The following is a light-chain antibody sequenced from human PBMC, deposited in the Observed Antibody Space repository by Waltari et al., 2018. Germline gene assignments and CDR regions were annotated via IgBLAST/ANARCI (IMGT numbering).Light chain of an antibody. Sequence: DIQMTQSPLSLSASVGDRVTVTCRASQSVSNHLNWYHHKPGKAPELLVYSASFLETGVPSRFSAGGSGTDFNFTITAVQPEDFATYYCQETYTPPWTFGPGTRLEIK. CDR1: QSVSNH. J-gene: IGKJ1*01. V-gene: IGKV1-39*01. CDR2: SAS. CDR3: QETYTPPWT.